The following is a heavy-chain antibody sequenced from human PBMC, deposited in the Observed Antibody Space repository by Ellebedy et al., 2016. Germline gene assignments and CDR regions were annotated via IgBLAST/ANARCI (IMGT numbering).Heavy chain of an antibody. CDR1: GGTFSSYA. CDR3: ARGGGGVVVISYFDY. D-gene: IGHD3-22*01. Sequence: SVKVSCXASGGTFSSYAISWVRQAPGQGLEWMGGIIPIFGTANYAQKFQGRVTITADESTSTAYMELSSLRSEDTAVYYCARGGGGVVVISYFDYWGQGTLVTVSS. J-gene: IGHJ4*02. CDR2: IIPIFGTA. V-gene: IGHV1-69*13.